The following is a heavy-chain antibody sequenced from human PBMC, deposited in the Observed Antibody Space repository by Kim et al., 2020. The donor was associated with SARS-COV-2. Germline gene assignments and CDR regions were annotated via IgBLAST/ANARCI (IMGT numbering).Heavy chain of an antibody. J-gene: IGHJ4*02. Sequence: YNPTLKGRVTIAVDTSKNQFSLRLSSVAAAGTAVYYCARALTPPSDYFDYWGQGTLVTVSS. V-gene: IGHV4-39*07. CDR3: ARALTPPSDYFDY.